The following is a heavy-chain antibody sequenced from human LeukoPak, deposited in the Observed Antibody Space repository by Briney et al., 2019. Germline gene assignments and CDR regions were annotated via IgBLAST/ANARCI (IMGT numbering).Heavy chain of an antibody. D-gene: IGHD3-3*01. Sequence: GGSLRLSCAASGFTFSSYAMSWVRQTPGKGLEWVSSISGSGGSTNYADSVTGRFTISRGNFDNTLYLQMNGLRADDTAVYYCAKDGLRFLEWYLGYFDLWGRGTLVTVSS. J-gene: IGHJ2*01. V-gene: IGHV3-23*01. CDR3: AKDGLRFLEWYLGYFDL. CDR1: GFTFSSYA. CDR2: ISGSGGST.